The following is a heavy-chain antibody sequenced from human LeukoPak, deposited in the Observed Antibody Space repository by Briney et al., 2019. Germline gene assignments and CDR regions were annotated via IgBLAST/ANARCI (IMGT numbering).Heavy chain of an antibody. CDR2: GDYSGGK. CDR3: AGERGEEYSSGWYETNFFDN. V-gene: IGHV4-39*07. J-gene: IGHJ4*02. D-gene: IGHD6-19*01. Sequence: SETLSLTCTVSGDSFSSVTDYWAWIRQPPGKGLEWIASGDYSGGKYYNPSLESRVAISTDMSKSQISLKLTSVTGADTAVYYCAGERGEEYSSGWYETNFFDNWGQGIRVTVSS. CDR1: GDSFSSVTDY.